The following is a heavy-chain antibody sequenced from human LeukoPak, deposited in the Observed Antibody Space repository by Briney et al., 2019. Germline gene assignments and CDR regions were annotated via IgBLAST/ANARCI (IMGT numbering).Heavy chain of an antibody. CDR2: INPNSGGT. J-gene: IGHJ4*02. D-gene: IGHD5-18*01. CDR3: ARELRGYSYGGFDY. V-gene: IGHV1-2*02. CDR1: GYTFTGYY. Sequence: GASVKVSCKASGYTFTGYYMHWVRQAPGQGLEWMGWINPNSGGTNYAQKFQGRVTMTRDTSISTAYMELRSLRSDDTAVYYCARELRGYSYGGFDYWGQGTLVTVSS.